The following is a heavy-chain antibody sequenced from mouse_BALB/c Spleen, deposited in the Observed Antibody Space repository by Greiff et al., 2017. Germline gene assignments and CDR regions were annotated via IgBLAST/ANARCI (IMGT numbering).Heavy chain of an antibody. J-gene: IGHJ1*01. CDR3: ARRSYSNGGSYWDFDV. CDR1: GFSLTSYG. D-gene: IGHD4-1*01. Sequence: QVQLQQSGPGLVQPSQSLSITCTVSGFSLTSYGVHWVRQSPGKGLEWLGVIWSGGSTDYNAAFISRLSISKDNSKSQVFFKMNSLQADDTAIYYCARRSYSNGGSYWDFDVWGAGTTVTVSS. V-gene: IGHV2-4-1*01. CDR2: IWSGGST.